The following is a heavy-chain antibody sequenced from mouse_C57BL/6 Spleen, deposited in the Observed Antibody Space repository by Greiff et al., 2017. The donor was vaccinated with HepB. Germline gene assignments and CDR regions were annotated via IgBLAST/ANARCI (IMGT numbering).Heavy chain of an antibody. CDR1: GYAFSSSW. Sequence: QVQLQQSGPELVKPGASVKISCKASGYAFSSSWMNWVKQRPGKGLERIGRIYPGDGDTNYNGKFKGKATLTADKSSSTAYMQLSSLTSEDSAVYFCARSDYEAYWGQGTLVTVSA. CDR3: ARSDYEAY. CDR2: IYPGDGDT. J-gene: IGHJ3*01. V-gene: IGHV1-82*01. D-gene: IGHD2-4*01.